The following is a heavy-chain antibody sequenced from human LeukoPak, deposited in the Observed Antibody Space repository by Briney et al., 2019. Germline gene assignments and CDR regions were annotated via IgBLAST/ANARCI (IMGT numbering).Heavy chain of an antibody. CDR3: ARVIATMSGYYYGMDV. J-gene: IGHJ6*02. Sequence: ASVKVSCKASGYTFTGYYMHWVRQAPGQGLEWMGWINPNSGGTNYAQKFQGRVTTTRDTSISTAYMELSRLRSDDTAVYYCARVIATMSGYYYGMDVWGQGTTVTVSS. CDR2: INPNSGGT. D-gene: IGHD3-22*01. V-gene: IGHV1-2*02. CDR1: GYTFTGYY.